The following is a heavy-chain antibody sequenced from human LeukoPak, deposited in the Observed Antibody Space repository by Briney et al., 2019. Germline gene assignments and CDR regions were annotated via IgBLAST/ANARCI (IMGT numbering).Heavy chain of an antibody. Sequence: NPSQTLSLTCTVSGGSISSGSYYWSWIRQPAGKGLEWIGRIYTSGSTNYNPSLKSRVTISVDTSKNQFSLKLSSVTAADTAVYYCARDRQQLADDNWFDPWGQGTLVTVSS. V-gene: IGHV4-61*02. CDR2: IYTSGST. J-gene: IGHJ5*02. CDR1: GGSISSGSYY. D-gene: IGHD6-13*01. CDR3: ARDRQQLADDNWFDP.